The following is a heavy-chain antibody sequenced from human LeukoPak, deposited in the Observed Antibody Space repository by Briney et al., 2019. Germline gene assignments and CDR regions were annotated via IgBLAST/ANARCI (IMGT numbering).Heavy chain of an antibody. J-gene: IGHJ6*03. D-gene: IGHD3-22*01. Sequence: PSETLSLTCTVSGGSISSGSYYWVWLRPPPGKELEWIACFYYSGNNYYDPSLKSRITITVDTSKNQFSLKLSSVTAEDTAVYYCARETAPIVTHNSSGPPSFYYYYYYMDVWGKGTTVTISS. CDR3: ARETAPIVTHNSSGPPSFYYYYYYMDV. V-gene: IGHV4-39*07. CDR1: GGSISSGSYY. CDR2: FYYSGNN.